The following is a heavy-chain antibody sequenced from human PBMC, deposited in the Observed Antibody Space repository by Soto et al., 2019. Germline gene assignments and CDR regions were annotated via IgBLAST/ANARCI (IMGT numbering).Heavy chain of an antibody. CDR1: GYTFTSYG. CDR3: ARDRPMIVVVITEDAFDI. J-gene: IGHJ3*02. Sequence: GASVKVSCKASGYTFTSYGISWVRQAPGQGLEWMGWISAYNGNTNYAQKLQGRVTMTTDTSTSTAYMELRSLRSDDTAVYYCARDRPMIVVVITEDAFDIWGQGTMVTVSS. CDR2: ISAYNGNT. D-gene: IGHD3-22*01. V-gene: IGHV1-18*01.